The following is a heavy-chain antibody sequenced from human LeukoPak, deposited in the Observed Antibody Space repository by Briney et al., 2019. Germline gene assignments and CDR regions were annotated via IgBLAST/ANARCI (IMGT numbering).Heavy chain of an antibody. Sequence: GGSLRLSCAASGFTFSSYGMQWVREAPGKGLEWVAVIWYDGSNKYYADSLKGRFTISRDNSKNTLYLQMNSLRAEDTAVYYCAKDHEEGAVDYWGQGTLVTVSS. CDR2: IWYDGSNK. V-gene: IGHV3-33*06. D-gene: IGHD3-16*01. CDR3: AKDHEEGAVDY. J-gene: IGHJ4*02. CDR1: GFTFSSYG.